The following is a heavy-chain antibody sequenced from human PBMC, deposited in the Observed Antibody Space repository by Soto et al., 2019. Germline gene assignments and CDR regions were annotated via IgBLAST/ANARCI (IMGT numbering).Heavy chain of an antibody. J-gene: IGHJ6*02. V-gene: IGHV3-30-3*01. D-gene: IGHD3-9*01. CDR3: ARGGTTGYYRGTDYQYGMDV. CDR1: GFTFSSYA. Sequence: LRLSCAASGFTFSSYAMHWVRQAPGKGLEWVAVISYDGSNKYYADSVKGRFTISRDNSKNTLYLQMNSLRAEDTAVYYCARGGTTGYYRGTDYQYGMDVWGQGTTVTVSS. CDR2: ISYDGSNK.